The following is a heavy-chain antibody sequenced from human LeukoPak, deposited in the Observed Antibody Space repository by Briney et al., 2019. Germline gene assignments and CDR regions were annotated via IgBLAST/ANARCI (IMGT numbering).Heavy chain of an antibody. CDR2: ISSSGSTI. CDR3: ATTGTIAVAGIYYYGMDV. V-gene: IGHV3-11*01. J-gene: IGHJ6*02. CDR1: GFTFSDYY. D-gene: IGHD6-19*01. Sequence: KPGGSLRLSCAASGFTFSDYYMSWIRQAPGKGLEWVSYISSSGSTIYYADSVKGRFTISRDNAKNSLYLQMNSLRAEDTAVYYCATTGTIAVAGIYYYGMDVWGQGTTVTVSS.